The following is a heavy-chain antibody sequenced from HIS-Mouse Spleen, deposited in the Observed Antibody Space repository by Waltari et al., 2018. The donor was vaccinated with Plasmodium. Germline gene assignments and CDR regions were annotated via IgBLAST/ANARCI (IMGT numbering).Heavy chain of an antibody. J-gene: IGHJ4*02. CDR1: GFTVSSNY. CDR2: IYSGGST. V-gene: IGHV3-53*02. CDR3: ARGNSGYSSSWYLFDY. Sequence: EVQLVETGGGLIQPGGSLRLSCAASGFTVSSNYMSWVRQAPGEGLEWVSVIYSGGSTDSVKGRFTISRDNSKNTLYLQMNSLRAEDTAVYYCARGNSGYSSSWYLFDYWGQGTLVTVSS. D-gene: IGHD6-13*01.